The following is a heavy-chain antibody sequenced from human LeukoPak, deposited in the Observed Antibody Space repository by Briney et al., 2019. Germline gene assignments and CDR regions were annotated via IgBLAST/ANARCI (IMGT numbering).Heavy chain of an antibody. CDR3: ARVGKQWLVLRGWFDP. CDR1: GGSFSGYY. CDR2: INHSGST. D-gene: IGHD6-19*01. V-gene: IGHV4-34*01. J-gene: IGHJ5*02. Sequence: SETLSLTCAVYGGSFSGYYWSWLRQPPGKGLEWIGEINHSGSTNYNPSLKSRVTISVDTSKNQFSLKLSSVTAADTAVYYCARVGKQWLVLRGWFDPWGQGTLVTVSS.